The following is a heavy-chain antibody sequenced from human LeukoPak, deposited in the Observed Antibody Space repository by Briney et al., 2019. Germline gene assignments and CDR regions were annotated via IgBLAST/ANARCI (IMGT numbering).Heavy chain of an antibody. J-gene: IGHJ3*02. Sequence: PGGSLRLSCGASGFTFNSYWFHWVRQAPGKGLVWVSRIDIDGTDTIYADSVKGRFAISRDNAKNTLYLQMDSLRAEDTAVYYCARGGYFNGFDISGQGTMVTVSS. CDR1: GFTFNSYW. CDR2: IDIDGTDT. D-gene: IGHD5-12*01. V-gene: IGHV3-74*01. CDR3: ARGGYFNGFDI.